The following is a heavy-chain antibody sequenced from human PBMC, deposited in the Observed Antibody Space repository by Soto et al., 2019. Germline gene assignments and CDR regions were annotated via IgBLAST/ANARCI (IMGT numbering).Heavy chain of an antibody. CDR1: GGSISSSSW. Sequence: SETLSLTCAVSGGSISSSSWWSWVRQPPGKGLEWNGEIYHNGNTNYNPYLKSQVTMAVDKSRNQFSLKLSSVTAADTAVYYCARRWGEGRVDYWGQGTLVTVSS. CDR3: ARRWGEGRVDY. J-gene: IGHJ4*02. V-gene: IGHV4-4*02. D-gene: IGHD3-10*01. CDR2: IYHNGNT.